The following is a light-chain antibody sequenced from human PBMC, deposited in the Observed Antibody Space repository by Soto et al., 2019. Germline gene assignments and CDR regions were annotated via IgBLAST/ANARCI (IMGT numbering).Light chain of an antibody. CDR3: QQYASSPRT. V-gene: IGKV3-20*01. CDR1: QSFTTSQ. Sequence: EIVLTQSPGTLSLSPGERATLFCRASQSFTTSQLAWYQQRPGQAPRVLIFGASRSATGIPDRFSGSGSGTDFTLTISRLEPEDSAVYYCQQYASSPRTFGQATTVEIK. J-gene: IGKJ1*01. CDR2: GAS.